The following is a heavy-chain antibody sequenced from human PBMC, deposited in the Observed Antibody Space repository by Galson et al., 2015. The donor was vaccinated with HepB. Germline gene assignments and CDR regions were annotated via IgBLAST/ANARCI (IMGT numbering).Heavy chain of an antibody. V-gene: IGHV3-30*03. J-gene: IGHJ4*02. CDR3: ARDGPSYYNDTSGYYVGY. Sequence: SLRLSCAASGFTLSSYAIHWVRQAPGKGLEWVTVISYDGRTQDYADSVMGRFTISRDNSKDTVYLQMNSLRSEDTAVFYCARDGPSYYNDTSGYYVGYWGQGTLVTVSS. D-gene: IGHD3-22*01. CDR2: ISYDGRTQ. CDR1: GFTLSSYA.